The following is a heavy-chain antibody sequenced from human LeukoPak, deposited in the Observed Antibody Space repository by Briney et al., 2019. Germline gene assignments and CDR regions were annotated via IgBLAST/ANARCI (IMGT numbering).Heavy chain of an antibody. V-gene: IGHV3-23*01. Sequence: GGSLRLSCAASGFTFSSYAMSWVRQAPGKGLEWVSAISGSGGSTYYADSVKGRSTISRDNSKNTLYLQMNSLRAEDTAVYYCAKDLRKGISAGDYWGQGTLVTVSS. D-gene: IGHD6-13*01. CDR3: AKDLRKGISAGDY. CDR2: ISGSGGST. J-gene: IGHJ4*02. CDR1: GFTFSSYA.